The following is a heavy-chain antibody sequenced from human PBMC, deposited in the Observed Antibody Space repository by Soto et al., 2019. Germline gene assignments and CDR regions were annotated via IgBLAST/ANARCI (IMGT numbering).Heavy chain of an antibody. D-gene: IGHD6-19*01. Sequence: SQTLSLTCAISGYSVSSNSAAWNWIRQCPSRGLEWLGRTYYRSNWYNGYAVSVKSRISIKQETSKNQFYLQLNSVTPEDTAVYYCVRQPQCPDYWGQVPLGTVSS. CDR2: TYYRSNWYN. CDR3: VRQPQCPDY. V-gene: IGHV6-1*01. CDR1: GYSVSSNSAA. J-gene: IGHJ4*02.